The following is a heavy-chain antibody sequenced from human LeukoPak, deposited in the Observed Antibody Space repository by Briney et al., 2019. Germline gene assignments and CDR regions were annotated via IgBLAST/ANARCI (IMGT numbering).Heavy chain of an antibody. CDR1: GYTFTSYA. V-gene: IGHV7-4-1*02. CDR2: INTNTGNP. J-gene: IGHJ5*02. D-gene: IGHD2-2*01. Sequence: ASVKFSCKASGYTFTSYAMNWVRQAPGQGLEWMGWINTNTGNPTYAQGFTGRFVFSLDTSVSTTYLQISSLKAEDTAVYYCARDPGDDIAVPGDPWGQGTLVTVSS. CDR3: ARDPGDDIAVPGDP.